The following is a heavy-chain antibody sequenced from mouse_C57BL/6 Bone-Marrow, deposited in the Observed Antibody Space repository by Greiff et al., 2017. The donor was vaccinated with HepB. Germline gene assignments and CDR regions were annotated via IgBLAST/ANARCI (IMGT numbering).Heavy chain of an antibody. CDR2: IHPNSGST. CDR3: ARGGNYVRSAMDY. CDR1: GYTFTSYW. Sequence: VQLQQPGAELVKPGASVKLSCKASGYTFTSYWMRWVKQRPGQGLEWIGMIHPNSGSTNYNEKFKSKATLTVDKSSSTAYMQLSSLTSEDSAVYYCARGGNYVRSAMDYWGQGTSVTVSS. D-gene: IGHD2-1*01. V-gene: IGHV1-64*01. J-gene: IGHJ4*01.